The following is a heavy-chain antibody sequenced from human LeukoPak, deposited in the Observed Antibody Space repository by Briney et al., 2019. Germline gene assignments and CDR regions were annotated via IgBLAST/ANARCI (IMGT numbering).Heavy chain of an antibody. CDR3: AREDYYDSSGYYSDAFDI. CDR1: GFTFGSYE. Sequence: GGSLRLSCAASGFTFGSYEMNWVRQAPGKGLEWVSYISSSGSTIYYADSVKGRFTISRDNAKNSLYLQMNSLRAEDTAVYYCAREDYYDSSGYYSDAFDIWGQGTMVTVSS. V-gene: IGHV3-48*03. J-gene: IGHJ3*02. CDR2: ISSSGSTI. D-gene: IGHD3-22*01.